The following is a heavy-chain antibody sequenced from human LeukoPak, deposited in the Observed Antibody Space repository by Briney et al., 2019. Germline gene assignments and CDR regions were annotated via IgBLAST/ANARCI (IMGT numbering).Heavy chain of an antibody. V-gene: IGHV2-70*04. CDR1: GFSLSTSGMR. Sequence: SGPALVKPTRTLTLTCTFSGFSLSTSGMRMNWIRQPPGKALEWLARIDWDDEKFYSTSLKTRLTISKDTSKNQVVLTMTNMDPVDTATYYCARIRGGNTYGFDYWGPGTLVTVSS. J-gene: IGHJ4*02. D-gene: IGHD5-18*01. CDR3: ARIRGGNTYGFDY. CDR2: IDWDDEK.